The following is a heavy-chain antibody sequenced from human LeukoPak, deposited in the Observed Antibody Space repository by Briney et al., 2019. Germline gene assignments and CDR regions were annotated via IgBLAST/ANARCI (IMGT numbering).Heavy chain of an antibody. V-gene: IGHV4-39*07. J-gene: IGHJ4*02. CDR2: MYYSGST. CDR3: ASMGFSKSGRGSTAEDY. D-gene: IGHD2/OR15-2a*01. Sequence: PSETLSLTCTVSGGSISSSGYYWGWIRQPPGKGLEWIGSMYYSGSTYYNPSLKSRVTISVDTSKNQFSLKLSSVTAADTAVYYCASMGFSKSGRGSTAEDYWGQGTLVTVSS. CDR1: GGSISSSGYY.